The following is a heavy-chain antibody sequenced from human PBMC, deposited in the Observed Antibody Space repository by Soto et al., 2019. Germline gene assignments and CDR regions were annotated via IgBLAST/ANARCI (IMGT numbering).Heavy chain of an antibody. CDR3: ARDVSPGSSSLYLDAVDI. J-gene: IGHJ3*02. CDR1: GFSFASSW. CDR2: IKKDGSKI. D-gene: IGHD6-13*01. V-gene: IGHV3-7*05. Sequence: EVQLVECGGDLVQPGGSLRLSCAASGFSFASSWMTWVRQAPGKGLEWVANIKKDGSKINYLDSVRGRFTVSRDNAKNSLYLAMNSLRAEDTAQYYCARDVSPGSSSLYLDAVDIWGQGTMVTVSS.